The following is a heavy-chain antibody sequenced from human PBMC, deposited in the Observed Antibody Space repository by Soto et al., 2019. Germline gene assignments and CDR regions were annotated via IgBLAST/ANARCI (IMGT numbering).Heavy chain of an antibody. CDR1: GSAISSRSYY. CDR2: IYYSGST. Sequence: PSEALSQTCSVSGSAISSRSYYWGWIRQPPGKGLEWIGSIYYSGSTYYNPSLKSRVTISVDTSKNQFSLKLSSVTAADTAVYYCARPMGTFGGVIVLFNAFDIWGQGTMVT. J-gene: IGHJ3*02. V-gene: IGHV4-39*01. D-gene: IGHD3-16*02. CDR3: ARPMGTFGGVIVLFNAFDI.